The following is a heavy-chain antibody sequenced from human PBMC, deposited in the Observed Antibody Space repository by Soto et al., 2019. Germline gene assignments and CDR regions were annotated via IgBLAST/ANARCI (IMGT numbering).Heavy chain of an antibody. CDR3: TALGNRRRLIDDY. CDR2: IKTTADGGTT. D-gene: IGHD2-21*01. Sequence: EVQLVESGGDLVRPGGSLTLSCATSGFTFTRAWMNWVRQAPGGGLEWIGRIKTTADGGTTDFAAPVRGRFAISRDESSNTLYLHMNSLKSDDTAVYYCTALGNRRRLIDDYWGQGTLVTVSS. J-gene: IGHJ4*02. V-gene: IGHV3-15*01. CDR1: GFTFTRAW.